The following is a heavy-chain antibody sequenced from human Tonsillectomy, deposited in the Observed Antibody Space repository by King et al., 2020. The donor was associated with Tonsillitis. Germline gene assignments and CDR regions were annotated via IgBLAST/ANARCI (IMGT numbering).Heavy chain of an antibody. J-gene: IGHJ4*02. Sequence: VQLQESGPGLVKPSETLSLTCTVSGGSISGNYWSWIRQPPGKGLDWLGYIYYSWSTNYNPSLKSRVTISVDTSKNQCSLKLSSVTAADTAVYYCARVESSGWSSFDYWGQGTLVTVSS. D-gene: IGHD6-19*01. CDR3: ARVESSGWSSFDY. CDR2: IYYSWST. V-gene: IGHV4-59*01. CDR1: GGSISGNY.